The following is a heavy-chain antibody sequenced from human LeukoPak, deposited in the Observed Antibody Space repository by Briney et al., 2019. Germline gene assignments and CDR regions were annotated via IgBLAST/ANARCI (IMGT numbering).Heavy chain of an antibody. Sequence: SVKVSCKASGGTFSSYAISWVRQAPGQGLEWMGGIIPIFGTANYAQKFQGRVTITADESTSTAYMELSSLRSEDTAVYYCARGGMATITGNYYYYYGMDVWGQGTTVTVSS. CDR1: GGTFSSYA. D-gene: IGHD5-24*01. CDR2: IIPIFGTA. V-gene: IGHV1-69*01. J-gene: IGHJ6*02. CDR3: ARGGMATITGNYYYYYGMDV.